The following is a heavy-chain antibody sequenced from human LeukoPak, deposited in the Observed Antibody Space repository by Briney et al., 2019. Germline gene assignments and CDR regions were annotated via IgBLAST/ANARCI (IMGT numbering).Heavy chain of an antibody. Sequence: PGGSLRLSCAGSGFTFSSCAMHWVRQAPGKGLEWVAVISYDGSNKYYADSVKGRFTTSRDNSQNTLYLQTNSLRAEDTAVYYCARRDRNIAWLVRYWGQGTLVTVSS. J-gene: IGHJ4*02. D-gene: IGHD6-19*01. V-gene: IGHV3-30-3*01. CDR3: ARRDRNIAWLVRY. CDR1: GFTFSSCA. CDR2: ISYDGSNK.